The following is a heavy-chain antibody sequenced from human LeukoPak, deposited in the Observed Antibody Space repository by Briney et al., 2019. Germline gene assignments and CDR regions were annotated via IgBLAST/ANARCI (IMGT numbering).Heavy chain of an antibody. CDR3: ARALRRGQQLGAFDI. V-gene: IGHV3-53*01. Sequence: PGGSLRLSCAASGFTVSSNYMSWVRQAPGKGLEWVSVIYSGGSTYYADSVKGRFTISRDNSKNTLYLQMNSLRAEDTAVYYCARALRRGQQLGAFDIWGQGTMVTVSS. CDR2: IYSGGST. J-gene: IGHJ3*02. CDR1: GFTVSSNY. D-gene: IGHD5-18*01.